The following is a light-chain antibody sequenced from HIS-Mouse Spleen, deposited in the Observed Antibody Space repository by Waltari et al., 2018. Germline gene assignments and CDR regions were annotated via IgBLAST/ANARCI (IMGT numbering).Light chain of an antibody. CDR2: DDS. Sequence: SYVLTQPPSVSVAPGQTARITCGGNNIGSKSVHWYQQKPGQAPVLVDYDDSDRPSGIPWRCSGSNSGNTATLTISRVEAGDEADYHCQVWDSSSDHYVFGTGTKVTVL. CDR1: NIGSKS. J-gene: IGLJ1*01. CDR3: QVWDSSSDHYV. V-gene: IGLV3-21*02.